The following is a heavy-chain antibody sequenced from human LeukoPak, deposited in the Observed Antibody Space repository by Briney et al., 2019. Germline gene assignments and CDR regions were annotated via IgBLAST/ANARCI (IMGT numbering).Heavy chain of an antibody. D-gene: IGHD6-13*01. V-gene: IGHV3-21*01. CDR1: GFSFSTYT. Sequence: GGSLRLSCAASGFSFSTYTMNWVRQAPGKGLEWVSVISTGSDFIYYADSVKGRFTISRDNAKNSLYLQMNSLRAEDTAVYYCARDPAGDAFDIWGQGTMVTVSS. CDR3: ARDPAGDAFDI. J-gene: IGHJ3*02. CDR2: ISTGSDFI.